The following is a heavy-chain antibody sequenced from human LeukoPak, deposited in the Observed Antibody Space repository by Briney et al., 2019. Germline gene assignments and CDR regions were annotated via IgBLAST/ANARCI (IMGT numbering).Heavy chain of an antibody. Sequence: GASVKVSCKVSGYTLTELSMHWVRQAPGKGLEWMGGFDPEDGETIYAQKFQGRVTMTRDTSTSTVYMELTSLRSEDTAVYYCARDLSGSNYYASGSYADWGQGTLVTVSS. V-gene: IGHV1-24*01. CDR2: FDPEDGET. CDR3: ARDLSGSNYYASGSYAD. D-gene: IGHD3-10*01. CDR1: GYTLTELS. J-gene: IGHJ4*02.